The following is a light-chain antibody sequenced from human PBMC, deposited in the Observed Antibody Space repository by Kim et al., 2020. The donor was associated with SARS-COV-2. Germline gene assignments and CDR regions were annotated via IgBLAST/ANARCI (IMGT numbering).Light chain of an antibody. J-gene: IGKJ2*01. V-gene: IGKV3-20*01. Sequence: SPGERATLSCRASQSVSSSYLAWYQQKPGQAPRLLIYAASSRATGIPDRFSGSGSGTDFTLTINRLEPEDFAVYYCQQYDSSPPYTFGQGTKLEI. CDR1: QSVSSSY. CDR2: AAS. CDR3: QQYDSSPPYT.